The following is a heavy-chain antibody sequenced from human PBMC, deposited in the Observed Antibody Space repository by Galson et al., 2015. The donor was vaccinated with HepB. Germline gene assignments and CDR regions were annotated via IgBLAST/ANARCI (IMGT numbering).Heavy chain of an antibody. J-gene: IGHJ4*02. Sequence: TLSLTCTVSGGSLGSGGYYWSWIRQHPGKGLEWIGYTHYSGSTYYNPSLMGRLTISEGMSKNQFSLKLSSVTAADTAIYYCARGSEDNYGSFDYWGQGTLVTVSS. CDR1: GGSLGSGGYY. D-gene: IGHD3-10*01. V-gene: IGHV4-31*03. CDR2: THYSGST. CDR3: ARGSEDNYGSFDY.